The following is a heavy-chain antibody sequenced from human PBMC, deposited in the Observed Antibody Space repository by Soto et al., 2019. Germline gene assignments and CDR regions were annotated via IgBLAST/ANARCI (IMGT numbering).Heavy chain of an antibody. V-gene: IGHV3-23*01. CDR3: AKDLVSGYYYDSSGSLGAFDI. J-gene: IGHJ3*02. CDR1: GFTFISYA. D-gene: IGHD3-22*01. CDR2: ISGSGGST. Sequence: GGSLRLSCAASGFTFISYAMSWVRQAPGKGLEWVSAISGSGGSTYYADSVKGRFTISRDNSKNTLYLQMNSLRAEDTAVYYCAKDLVSGYYYDSSGSLGAFDIWGQGTMVTVSS.